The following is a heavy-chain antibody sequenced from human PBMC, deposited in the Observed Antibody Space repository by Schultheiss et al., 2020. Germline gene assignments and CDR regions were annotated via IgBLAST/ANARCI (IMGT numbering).Heavy chain of an antibody. Sequence: SETLSLTCAVYGGSFSGYYWSWIRQPPGKGLEWIGYIYYSGSTNYNPSLKSRVTISVDTSKNQFSLKLSSVTAADTAVYYCARGNGNGDYDWFDPWGQGTLVTVSS. CDR2: IYYSGST. V-gene: IGHV4-59*12. D-gene: IGHD4-17*01. CDR3: ARGNGNGDYDWFDP. CDR1: GGSFSGYY. J-gene: IGHJ5*02.